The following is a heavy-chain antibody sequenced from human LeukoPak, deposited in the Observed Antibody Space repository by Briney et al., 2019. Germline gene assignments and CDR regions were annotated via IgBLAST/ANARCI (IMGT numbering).Heavy chain of an antibody. Sequence: SETLSLTCAVYGGSFSGYYWSRIRQPPGKGLEWIGETNHSGSTNYNPSLKSRVTISVDTSKNQFSLKLSSVTAADTAVYYCARGRFRYDRREYYFDYWGQGTLVTVSS. D-gene: IGHD3-22*01. CDR2: TNHSGST. CDR1: GGSFSGYY. CDR3: ARGRFRYDRREYYFDY. V-gene: IGHV4-34*01. J-gene: IGHJ4*02.